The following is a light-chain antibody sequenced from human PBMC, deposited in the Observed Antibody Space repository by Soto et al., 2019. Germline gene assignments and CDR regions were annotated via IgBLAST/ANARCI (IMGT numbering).Light chain of an antibody. CDR1: SSDVGSYNL. V-gene: IGLV2-23*01. J-gene: IGLJ1*01. CDR2: EGS. Sequence: QSALTHPASVSGSPGQSITISCTGTSSDVGSYNLVSWYQQHPGKAPKLMIYEGSKRPSGVSNRFSGSKSGNTASLTISGLQAEDEADYYCCSYAGNSLYVFGTGTKVTVL. CDR3: CSYAGNSLYV.